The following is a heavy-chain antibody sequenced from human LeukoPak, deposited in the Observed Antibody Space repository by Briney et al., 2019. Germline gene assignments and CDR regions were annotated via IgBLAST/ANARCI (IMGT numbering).Heavy chain of an antibody. CDR2: INPNGGST. D-gene: IGHD2-21*02. CDR1: GYTLTRYF. CDR3: ARNRYSSHIVVVTAKGKANWFDP. V-gene: IGHV1-46*01. J-gene: IGHJ5*02. Sequence: ASVKVSCKASGYTLTRYFIHWVRQAPGQGLEWMGIINPNGGSTSYPQKFQGRVTMTRDTSTNTVYMELSSLKSEDTAVYYCARNRYSSHIVVVTAKGKANWFDPWGRGTLVTVSS.